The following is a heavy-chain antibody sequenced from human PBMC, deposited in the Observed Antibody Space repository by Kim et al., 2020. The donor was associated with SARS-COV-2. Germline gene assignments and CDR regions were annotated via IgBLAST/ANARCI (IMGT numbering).Heavy chain of an antibody. V-gene: IGHV4-31*03. Sequence: SETLSLTCTVSGGSISSGGYYWSWIRQHPGKGLEWIGYIYYSGSTNYNPSLKSRVTISVHTSKNQFSLKLSSVTAADTAVYYCARVARITIFGVVNSAFDIWGQGTMVTVSS. CDR1: GGSISSGGYY. D-gene: IGHD3-3*01. CDR2: IYYSGST. J-gene: IGHJ3*02. CDR3: ARVARITIFGVVNSAFDI.